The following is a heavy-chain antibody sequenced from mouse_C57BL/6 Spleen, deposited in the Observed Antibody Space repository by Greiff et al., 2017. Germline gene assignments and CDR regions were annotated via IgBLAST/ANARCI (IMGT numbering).Heavy chain of an antibody. CDR1: GFTFSSYG. CDR2: ISSGGSYT. Sequence: EVQVVESGGDLVKPGGSLKLSCAASGFTFSSYGMSWVRQTPDKRLEWVATISSGGSYTYYPDSVKGRVTISRDNAKNTRYLQMSSLKAEDTAMYYCARRWDYDGGFAYWGQGTLVTVSA. J-gene: IGHJ3*01. D-gene: IGHD2-4*01. V-gene: IGHV5-6*01. CDR3: ARRWDYDGGFAY.